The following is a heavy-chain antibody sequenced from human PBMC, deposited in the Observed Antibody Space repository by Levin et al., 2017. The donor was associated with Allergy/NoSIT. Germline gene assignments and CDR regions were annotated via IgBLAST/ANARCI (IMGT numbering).Heavy chain of an antibody. V-gene: IGHV3-30*03. D-gene: IGHD3-16*02. CDR1: GFTFSRYV. CDR2: ISHDSTVE. CDR3: TRDDTLYGIDY. J-gene: IGHJ4*02. Sequence: GGSLRLSCGASGFTFSRYVMHWVRWTPGKGLEWVARISHDSTVELYVDSVKGRFTISRDNSKNTLYLDMSSLRADDTAVYYCTRDDTLYGIDYWGQGVVVTVSS.